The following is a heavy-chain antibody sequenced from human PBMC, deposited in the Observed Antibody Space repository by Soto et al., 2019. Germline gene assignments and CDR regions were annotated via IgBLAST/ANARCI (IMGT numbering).Heavy chain of an antibody. J-gene: IGHJ6*02. CDR3: ATQGFYRMGV. Sequence: SETLSLTCAVSGGSISSGGYSWSWIRQPPGKGLEWIGYIYHSGSTYYNPSLKSRVTTSVDRSKNQFSLKLSSVTAADTAMFYCATQGFYRMGVWGRGTTVTVSS. V-gene: IGHV4-30-2*01. CDR1: GGSISSGGYS. CDR2: IYHSGST.